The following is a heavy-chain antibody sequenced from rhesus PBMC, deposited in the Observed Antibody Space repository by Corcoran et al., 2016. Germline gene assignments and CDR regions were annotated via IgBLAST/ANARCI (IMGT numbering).Heavy chain of an antibody. Sequence: QVQLQESGPGLVKPSETLSLTCAVSGGSISSNSNYWSWIRQPPGKGLEGIGYITYNGNTNYNPSLKSRDTISRDTSKNQFSLKLSSVTAADTAVYYCARTTTTFDYWGQGVLVTVSS. D-gene: IGHD1-20*01. CDR2: ITYNGNT. CDR3: ARTTTTFDY. CDR1: GGSISSNSNY. V-gene: IGHV4-122*02. J-gene: IGHJ4*01.